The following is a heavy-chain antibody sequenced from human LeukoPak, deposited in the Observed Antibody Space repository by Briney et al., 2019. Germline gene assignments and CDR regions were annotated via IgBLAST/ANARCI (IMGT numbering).Heavy chain of an antibody. J-gene: IGHJ4*02. CDR2: ISSSSSYI. CDR3: ARVRIGDFAY. CDR1: GCTVSSYS. D-gene: IGHD2-21*01. V-gene: IGHV3-21*01. Sequence: AGGSLRLSCAASGCTVSSYSMNWVRQAPGKGLEWVSSISSSSSYIYYADSVKGRFTISRDNAKNSLYLQMNSLRAEDTAVYYCARVRIGDFAYWGQGTLVTVSS.